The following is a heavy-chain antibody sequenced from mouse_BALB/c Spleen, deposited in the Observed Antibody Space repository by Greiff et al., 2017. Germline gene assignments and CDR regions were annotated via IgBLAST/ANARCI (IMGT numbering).Heavy chain of an antibody. Sequence: LVKTGASVKISCKASGYSFTGYYMHWVKQSHGKSLEWIGYISCYNGATSYNQKFKGKATLTVDTSSSTAYMQLSSLTSEDSAVYYCTRSENSLLPYWGQGTTLTVSS. CDR3: TRSENSLLPY. CDR1: GYSFTGYY. J-gene: IGHJ2*01. D-gene: IGHD1-2*01. V-gene: IGHV1S34*01. CDR2: ISCYNGAT.